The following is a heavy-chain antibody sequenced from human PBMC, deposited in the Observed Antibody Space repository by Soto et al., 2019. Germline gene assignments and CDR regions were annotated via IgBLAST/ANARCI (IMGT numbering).Heavy chain of an antibody. CDR1: GGTFSSYA. J-gene: IGHJ5*02. Sequence: GASVKVSCKASGGTFSSYAISWVRQAPGQGLGWMGGIIPIFGTANYAQKFQGRVTITADESTSTAYMELSSLRSEDTAVYYCAREGVLQYSSSSVWFNPWGQGTLVTVSS. D-gene: IGHD6-6*01. V-gene: IGHV1-69*13. CDR2: IIPIFGTA. CDR3: AREGVLQYSSSSVWFNP.